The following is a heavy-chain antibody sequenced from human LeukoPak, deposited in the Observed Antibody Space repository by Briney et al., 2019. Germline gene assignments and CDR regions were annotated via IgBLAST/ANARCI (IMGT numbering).Heavy chain of an antibody. CDR2: ISYDGSNK. V-gene: IGHV3-30-3*01. CDR1: GFTFSSYA. Sequence: GGSLRLSCAASGFTFSSYAIHWVRQAPGKGLEWVAVISYDGSNKYYADSVKGRFTISRDNSKNTLYLRMSSLRAEDTAVYYCARSSLRYFDWYMDCWGQGTLVTVSS. J-gene: IGHJ4*02. CDR3: ARSSLRYFDWYMDC. D-gene: IGHD3-9*01.